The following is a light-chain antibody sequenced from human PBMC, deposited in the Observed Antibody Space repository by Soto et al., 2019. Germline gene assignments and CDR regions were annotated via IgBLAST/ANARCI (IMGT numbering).Light chain of an antibody. Sequence: EIVMTQSPATLSVSPGERATLSCRASQSVSSNLAWYQQKPGQAPRLLIYGASTRATGIPARFSGSGSGTEFTLTISSLQSEDVAVYYCQQYNNSPRIFGPGNKVDIK. CDR3: QQYNNSPRI. CDR2: GAS. J-gene: IGKJ3*01. V-gene: IGKV3-15*01. CDR1: QSVSSN.